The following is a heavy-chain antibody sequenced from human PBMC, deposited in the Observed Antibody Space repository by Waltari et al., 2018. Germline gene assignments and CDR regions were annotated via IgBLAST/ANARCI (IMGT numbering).Heavy chain of an antibody. V-gene: IGHV4-59*01. Sequence: QVQLQESGPGLVKPSETLSLTCTVSGGSISSYYWSWIRQPPGKGLEWIGYIYYSGSTNSNPSRKSRVTISVDTSKNQFSLKLSSVTAADTAVYYWARSPENYGDSMFDPWGQGTLVTVSS. CDR1: GGSISSYY. J-gene: IGHJ5*02. CDR3: ARSPENYGDSMFDP. CDR2: IYYSGST. D-gene: IGHD4-17*01.